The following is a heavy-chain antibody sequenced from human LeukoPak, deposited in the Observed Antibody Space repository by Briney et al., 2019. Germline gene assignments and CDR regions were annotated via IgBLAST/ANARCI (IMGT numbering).Heavy chain of an antibody. D-gene: IGHD3-22*01. CDR1: GYTLTGYY. J-gene: IGHJ4*02. Sequence: SDKVSCKASGYTLTGYYMHWVRQAPGQRLEWMGWINPNSGGTNYAQKFQGRVTMTRDTSISTAYMELSRLRSDDTAVYYCARDPRNYYDSSGYYFLGYWGQGTLVTVSS. V-gene: IGHV1-2*02. CDR2: INPNSGGT. CDR3: ARDPRNYYDSSGYYFLGY.